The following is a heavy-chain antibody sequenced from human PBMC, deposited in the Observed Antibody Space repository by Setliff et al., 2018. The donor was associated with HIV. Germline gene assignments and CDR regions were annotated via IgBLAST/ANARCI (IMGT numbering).Heavy chain of an antibody. Sequence: PGGSLRLSCAASGFTVSSNYINWVRQAPGKGLEWVSVVYSDGSSSYADSVKGRFTISRDNSKNTVYLQMNSLRAEDTAVYFCARSPYNWNYDTHFDYWGQGTLVTVSS. J-gene: IGHJ4*02. CDR1: GFTVSSNY. CDR2: VYSDGSS. V-gene: IGHV3-53*01. D-gene: IGHD1-7*01. CDR3: ARSPYNWNYDTHFDY.